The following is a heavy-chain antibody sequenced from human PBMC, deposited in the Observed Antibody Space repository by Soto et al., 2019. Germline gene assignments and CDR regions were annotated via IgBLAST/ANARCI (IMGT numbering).Heavy chain of an antibody. Sequence: ESGGGLVQPGGSLRLSCAASGFTFSNYAMDWVRQAPGKVLEYVSGISSNGVGTYYANSVKDRITISRDNSKNTLYLQMGSLRAEDMAVYYCARREQSDYYYMDVWGKGTSVTVSS. CDR2: ISSNGVGT. CDR1: GFTFSNYA. V-gene: IGHV3-64*01. D-gene: IGHD6-19*01. J-gene: IGHJ6*03. CDR3: ARREQSDYYYMDV.